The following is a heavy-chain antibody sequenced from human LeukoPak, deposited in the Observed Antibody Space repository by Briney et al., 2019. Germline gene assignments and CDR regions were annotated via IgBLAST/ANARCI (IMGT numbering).Heavy chain of an antibody. CDR3: ARRGYQRGFDY. J-gene: IGHJ4*02. D-gene: IGHD6-13*01. V-gene: IGHV4-39*01. CDR2: IYYSGST. CDR1: GGSIGSSSYY. Sequence: SETLSLTCTVSGGSIGSSSYYWGWIRQPPGKGLEWIGSIYYSGSTYYNPSLKSRVTISVDTSKNQFSLKLSSVTAADTAVYYCARRGYQRGFDYWGQGTLVTVSS.